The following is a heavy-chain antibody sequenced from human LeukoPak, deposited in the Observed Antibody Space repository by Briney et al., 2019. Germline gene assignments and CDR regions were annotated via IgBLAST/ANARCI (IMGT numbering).Heavy chain of an antibody. CDR1: GFTFSSYA. CDR2: ISGSGGST. D-gene: IGHD1-26*01. CDR3: AKDPLSGSPQDGYFDY. Sequence: GGSLRLSCAASGFTFSSYAMSWVRQAPGKGLEWVSAISGSGGSTYYADSVKGRFTISRDNSKNTLYLQMNSLRAEDTAVYYCAKDPLSGSPQDGYFDYWGQGTLVTVSS. J-gene: IGHJ4*02. V-gene: IGHV3-23*01.